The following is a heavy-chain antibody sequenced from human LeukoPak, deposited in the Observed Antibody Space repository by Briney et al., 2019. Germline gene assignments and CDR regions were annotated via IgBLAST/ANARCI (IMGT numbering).Heavy chain of an antibody. CDR3: AREGATGAFDI. D-gene: IGHD1-26*01. CDR2: ISSSSSYI. Sequence: GGSLRLSCAASGLTFSSYSMNWVRQAPGKGLEWVSSISSSSSYIYYADSVKGRFTISRDNAKNSLYLQMNSLRAEDTAVYYCAREGATGAFDIWGQGTMVTVSS. J-gene: IGHJ3*02. V-gene: IGHV3-21*01. CDR1: GLTFSSYS.